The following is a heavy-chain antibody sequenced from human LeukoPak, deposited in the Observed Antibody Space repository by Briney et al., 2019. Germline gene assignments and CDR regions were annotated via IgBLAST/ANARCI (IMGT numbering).Heavy chain of an antibody. CDR1: GFTFSDYY. V-gene: IGHV3-11*01. CDR3: AKEEYDSGWYKWFGP. Sequence: GGSLRLSCAASGFTFSDYYMSWIRQAPGKGLEWVSYISSSGSTIYYADSVKGRFTISRDNSKDTLYLQMNSLRVEDTAIYYCAKEEYDSGWYKWFGPWGQGTLVTVSS. CDR2: ISSSGSTI. D-gene: IGHD6-19*01. J-gene: IGHJ5*02.